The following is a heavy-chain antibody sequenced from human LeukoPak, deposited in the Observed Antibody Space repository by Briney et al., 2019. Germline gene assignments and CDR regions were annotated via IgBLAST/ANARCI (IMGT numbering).Heavy chain of an antibody. CDR1: GYTFTNYG. D-gene: IGHD6-19*01. V-gene: IGHV1-18*01. CDR3: ARDQPYSSGWYRRVDY. CDR2: ISAYNGNT. J-gene: IGHJ4*02. Sequence: ASVKVSCKASGYTFTNYGISWVRQAPGQGLEWMGWISAYNGNTHYAQNLQGRVTMTTDTSTSTAYMELKSLRSDDTAVYYCARDQPYSSGWYRRVDYWGQGTLVTVSS.